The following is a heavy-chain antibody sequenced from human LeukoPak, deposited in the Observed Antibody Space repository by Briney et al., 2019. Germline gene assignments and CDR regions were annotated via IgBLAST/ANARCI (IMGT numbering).Heavy chain of an antibody. V-gene: IGHV4-39*01. J-gene: IGHJ4*02. CDR2: IYYSGST. CDR1: GGSISSSSYY. D-gene: IGHD6-19*01. CDR3: ARYGGSGWVIDN. Sequence: SETLSLTCTVSGGSISSSSYYWGWIRQPPGKGLEWIGGIYYSGSTYYNPSLKSRVTISVDTSKAQFSLKLTSVTAADTAVYYCARYGGSGWVIDNWGQGTLVTVSS.